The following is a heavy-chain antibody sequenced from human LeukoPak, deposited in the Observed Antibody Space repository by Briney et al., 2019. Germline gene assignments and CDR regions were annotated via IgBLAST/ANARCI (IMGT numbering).Heavy chain of an antibody. CDR2: ISGSGGST. V-gene: IGHV3-23*01. Sequence: TGGSLRLSCAASGFTFSSYAMSWVRQAPGKGLEWVSAISGSGGSTYYADSVKGRFTISRDNSKNTLYLQMNSLRAEDTAVYYCARTPQAFGVVPHYYYGMDVWGQGTTVTVSS. J-gene: IGHJ6*02. CDR1: GFTFSSYA. D-gene: IGHD3-3*01. CDR3: ARTPQAFGVVPHYYYGMDV.